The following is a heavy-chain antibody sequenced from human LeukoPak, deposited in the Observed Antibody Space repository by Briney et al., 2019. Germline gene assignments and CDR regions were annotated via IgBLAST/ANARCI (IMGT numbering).Heavy chain of an antibody. V-gene: IGHV4-30-2*01. CDR1: GDSISSGGYS. Sequence: SETLSLTCAVSGDSISSGGYSWSWIRQPPGKGLEWIGYIYHSGSTYYNPSLKSRVTISVDKSKNQFSLSLSSVTAADTAVYYCASGSGSFRRFDSWGQGILVTVSS. D-gene: IGHD1-26*01. J-gene: IGHJ4*02. CDR3: ASGSGSFRRFDS. CDR2: IYHSGST.